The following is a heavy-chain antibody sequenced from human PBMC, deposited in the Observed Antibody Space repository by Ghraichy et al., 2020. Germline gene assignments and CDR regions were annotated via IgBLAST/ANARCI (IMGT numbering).Heavy chain of an antibody. V-gene: IGHV4-59*01. J-gene: IGHJ5*02. CDR2: IYYSGST. CDR3: ARDSSSWGSGWFDP. Sequence: SETLSLTCTVSGGSISSYYWRWIRQPPGKGLEWIGYIYYSGSTNYNPSLKSRVTISVDTSKNQFSLKLSSVTAADTAVYYCARDSSSWGSGWFDPWGQGTLVTVSS. D-gene: IGHD6-13*01. CDR1: GGSISSYY.